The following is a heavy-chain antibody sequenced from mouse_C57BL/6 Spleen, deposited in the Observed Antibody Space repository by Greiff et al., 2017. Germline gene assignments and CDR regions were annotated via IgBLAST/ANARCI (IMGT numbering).Heavy chain of an antibody. J-gene: IGHJ2*01. CDR3: ARGEGEPLDY. CDR1: GYAFTNYL. Sequence: QVQLQQSGAELVRPGTSVKVSCKASGYAFTNYLIEWVKQRPGQGLEWIGVINPGSGGTNYNEKFKGKATLTADKSSSTAYMQLSSLTSEDSAVYFCARGEGEPLDYWGQGTTLTVSS. V-gene: IGHV1-54*01. D-gene: IGHD2-13*01. CDR2: INPGSGGT.